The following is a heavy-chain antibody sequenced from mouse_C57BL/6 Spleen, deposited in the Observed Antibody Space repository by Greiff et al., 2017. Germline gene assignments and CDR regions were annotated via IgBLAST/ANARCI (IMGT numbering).Heavy chain of an antibody. CDR3: AREIYYGSSYSYAMDY. J-gene: IGHJ4*01. Sequence: EVQLQQSGPELVKPGASVKMSCKASGYTFTDYNMHWVKQSHGKSLEWIGYINPNNGGTSYNQKFKGKATLTVNKSSSTAYMELRSLTSEDSAVYYCAREIYYGSSYSYAMDYWGQGTSVTVSS. V-gene: IGHV1-22*01. D-gene: IGHD1-1*01. CDR2: INPNNGGT. CDR1: GYTFTDYN.